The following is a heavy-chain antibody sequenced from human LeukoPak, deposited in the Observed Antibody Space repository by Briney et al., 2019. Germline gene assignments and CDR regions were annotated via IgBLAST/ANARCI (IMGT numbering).Heavy chain of an antibody. V-gene: IGHV4-59*08. Sequence: SETLSLTCTVSGGSISSYYWSWIRQPPGKGLEWIGYIYYSGSTDYNPSLKSRVTISVDTSKNQFSLKLSSVTAADTAVYYCARLPTVTSLGFDIWGQGTMVTVSS. D-gene: IGHD4-17*01. CDR1: GGSISSYY. CDR2: IYYSGST. J-gene: IGHJ3*02. CDR3: ARLPTVTSLGFDI.